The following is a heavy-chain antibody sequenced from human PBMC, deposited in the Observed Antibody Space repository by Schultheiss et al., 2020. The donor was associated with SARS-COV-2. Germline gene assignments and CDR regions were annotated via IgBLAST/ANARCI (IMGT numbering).Heavy chain of an antibody. D-gene: IGHD2-2*01. CDR3: ARDFGPVVVPAATTYYYYGMDV. V-gene: IGHV3-23*01. Sequence: GGSLRLSCAASGFTFTSYAMSWVRQAPGKGLEWVSSVSAGGAITYYADSVKGRFTISRDNSKNTLYLQMNSLRAEDTAVYYCARDFGPVVVPAATTYYYYGMDVWGQGTRVTVSS. J-gene: IGHJ6*02. CDR1: GFTFTSYA. CDR2: VSAGGAIT.